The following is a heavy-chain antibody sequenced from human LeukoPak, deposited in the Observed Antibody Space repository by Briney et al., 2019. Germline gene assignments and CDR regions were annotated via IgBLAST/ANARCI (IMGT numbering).Heavy chain of an antibody. D-gene: IGHD5-24*01. CDR3: ARMRDDNLDY. Sequence: GGSLRLSCAASGFTFSSYSINWVRQAPGKGLEWVSSISSTSSYIYYIDSVKGRFTISRDNAKNSLYPQMNSLRAEDTAVYYCARMRDDNLDYWGQGTLVTVSS. J-gene: IGHJ4*02. CDR2: ISSTSSYI. CDR1: GFTFSSYS. V-gene: IGHV3-21*01.